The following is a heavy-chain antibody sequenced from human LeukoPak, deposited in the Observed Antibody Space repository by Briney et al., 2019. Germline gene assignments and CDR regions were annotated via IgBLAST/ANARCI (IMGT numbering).Heavy chain of an antibody. D-gene: IGHD1-1*01. J-gene: IGHJ4*02. Sequence: GGSLSLSCAASGFTFSYYEMSWVGQAPGKGLEWVSYISGSGGTIHYADSVKGRFTISRDNAKNSLYLQMSSLRGEDTAVYYCARGGWKLASDHWGQGTLITVSS. CDR2: ISGSGGTI. CDR1: GFTFSYYE. CDR3: ARGGWKLASDH. V-gene: IGHV3-48*03.